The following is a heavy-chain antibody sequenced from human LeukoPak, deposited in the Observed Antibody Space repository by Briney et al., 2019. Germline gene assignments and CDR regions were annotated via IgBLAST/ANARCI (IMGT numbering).Heavy chain of an antibody. CDR3: VTDGVLPPYYFTY. Sequence: GRSLRLSCAASGFIFPNAWMHWGRQAPGNGLEWVGRIKNKNSGRTTNYIAPVKGRFTISRDDSRNTLYLEMDSLKTHDTAIYYCVTDGVLPPYYFTYWGQGTLVTVSS. CDR1: GFIFPNAW. V-gene: IGHV3-15*01. CDR2: IKNKNSGRTT. D-gene: IGHD3-10*01. J-gene: IGHJ1*01.